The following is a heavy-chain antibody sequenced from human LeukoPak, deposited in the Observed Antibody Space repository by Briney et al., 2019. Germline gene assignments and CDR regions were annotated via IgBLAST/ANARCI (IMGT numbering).Heavy chain of an antibody. V-gene: IGHV3-74*01. CDR2: IKTDGTTT. D-gene: IGHD6-19*01. CDR1: GFTFSSYA. CDR3: ARGPYTSGVYRLDY. J-gene: IGHJ4*02. Sequence: SGGSLRLSCAASGFTFSSYAMHWVRQAPGEGLVWVSRIKTDGTTTNYADSVKGRFTVSRDNAKNTLYLQMNSLRAEDTAVYYCARGPYTSGVYRLDYWGQGTLVTVSS.